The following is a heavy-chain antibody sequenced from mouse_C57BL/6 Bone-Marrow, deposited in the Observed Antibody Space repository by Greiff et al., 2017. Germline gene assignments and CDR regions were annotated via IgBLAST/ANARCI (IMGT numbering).Heavy chain of an antibody. CDR3: APLDSSGYVMVY. V-gene: IGHV1-50*01. D-gene: IGHD3-2*02. CDR1: GYTFTSYW. J-gene: IGHJ3*01. Sequence: VQLQQPGAELVKPGASVKLSCKASGYTFTSYWMQWVKQRPGQGLEWIGEIDPSDSYTNYNQKFKGKATLTVDTSSSTAYMQLSSLTSEDSAVXYCAPLDSSGYVMVYWGQGTLVTVSA. CDR2: IDPSDSYT.